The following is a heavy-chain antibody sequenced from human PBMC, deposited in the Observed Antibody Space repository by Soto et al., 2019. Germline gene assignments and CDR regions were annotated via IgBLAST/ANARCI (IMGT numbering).Heavy chain of an antibody. CDR2: FDPEDGET. Sequence: ASVKVSFKVSGYTLTELSMHWVRQAPGKGLEWMGGFDPEDGETIYAQKFQGRVTMTEDTSTDTAYMELSSLRSEDTAVYYCATTLIWSPGRFDPWGQGTLVTVSS. CDR1: GYTLTELS. V-gene: IGHV1-24*01. D-gene: IGHD3-10*01. J-gene: IGHJ5*02. CDR3: ATTLIWSPGRFDP.